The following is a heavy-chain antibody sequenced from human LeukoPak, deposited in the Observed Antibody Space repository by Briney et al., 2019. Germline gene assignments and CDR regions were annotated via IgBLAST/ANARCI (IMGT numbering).Heavy chain of an antibody. CDR1: GFSFISYG. J-gene: IGHJ4*02. CDR3: AKRPSDYGDYVSYFDY. V-gene: IGHV3-30*18. CDR2: VSDDGRRK. Sequence: GGSLRLSCAASGFSFISYGMHWVRQAPGKGLEWVGVVSDDGRRKDYADSVKGRFTISRDNSKDTLYLQMNSLRAEDTAVYYCAKRPSDYGDYVSYFDYWGQGTLVTVSS. D-gene: IGHD4-17*01.